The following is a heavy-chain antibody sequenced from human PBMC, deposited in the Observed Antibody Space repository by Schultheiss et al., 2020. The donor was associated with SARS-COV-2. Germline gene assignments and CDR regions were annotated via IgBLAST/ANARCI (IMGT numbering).Heavy chain of an antibody. V-gene: IGHV3-33*08. J-gene: IGHJ6*02. D-gene: IGHD6-13*01. CDR1: GFTFSSYS. CDR2: IWYDGSNK. CDR3: ASEDSTDYYYGMDV. Sequence: GGSLRLSCAASGFTFSSYSMNWVRQAPGKGLEWVAVIWYDGSNKYYADSVKGRFTISRDNAKNSLYLQMNSLRAEDTAVYYCASEDSTDYYYGMDVWGQGTTVTVSS.